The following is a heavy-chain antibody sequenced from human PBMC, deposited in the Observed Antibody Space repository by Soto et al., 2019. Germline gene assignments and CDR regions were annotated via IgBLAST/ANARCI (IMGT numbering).Heavy chain of an antibody. J-gene: IGHJ3*02. CDR1: GFTFSSYA. Sequence: GGSLRLSCAASGFTFSSYAMHWVRKAPGKGLEWVAVISYDGSNKYYADSVKGRFTISRDNSKNTLYLQMNSLRAEDTAVYYCAREKSTMIVVVIGTHAFDIWAKGQWSPSPQ. CDR3: AREKSTMIVVVIGTHAFDI. D-gene: IGHD3-22*01. CDR2: ISYDGSNK. V-gene: IGHV3-30-3*01.